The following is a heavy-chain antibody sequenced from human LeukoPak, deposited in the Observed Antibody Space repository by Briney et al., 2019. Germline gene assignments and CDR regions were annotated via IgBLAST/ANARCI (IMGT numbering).Heavy chain of an antibody. Sequence: KPSETLSLTCTVSRYSISSGYYWGWIRQPPGKGLEWIGSIYHSGSTFYNPSLKSRVTISVDTSKNQFSLNLSSLTAADTAVYFCARDGLVRFDPWGQGTLVTVSS. V-gene: IGHV4-38-2*02. CDR1: RYSISSGYY. J-gene: IGHJ5*02. D-gene: IGHD3/OR15-3a*01. CDR3: ARDGLVRFDP. CDR2: IYHSGST.